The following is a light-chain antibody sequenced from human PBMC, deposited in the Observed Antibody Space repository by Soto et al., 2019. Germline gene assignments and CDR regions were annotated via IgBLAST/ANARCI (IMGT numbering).Light chain of an antibody. CDR2: EVN. CDR3: CAHTTSNAYV. V-gene: IGLV2-23*02. CDR1: SSDVGSSNL. J-gene: IGLJ1*01. Sequence: QSALTQPASVSGSPGQSITISCTGTSSDVGSSNLVSWYQQHPGKAPKLMIFEVNTRPSGVSNRFSGSKSGNTASLTISGLQAEDEDDYYCCAHTTSNAYVFGAGTKLTVL.